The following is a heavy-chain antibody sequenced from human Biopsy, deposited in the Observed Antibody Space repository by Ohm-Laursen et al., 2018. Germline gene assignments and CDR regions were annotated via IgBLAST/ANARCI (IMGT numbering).Heavy chain of an antibody. CDR1: GVSISTYY. D-gene: IGHD5-12*01. CDR3: AREAIGVATAFDI. CDR2: IYYSGST. J-gene: IGHJ3*02. V-gene: IGHV4-59*01. Sequence: SDTLSLTCTVSGVSISTYYWSWIRQSPGRGLEWIAYIYYSGSTDYNPSLKSRVTISLDTSKNQFSLKLGSVTAADTAIYYCAREAIGVATAFDIWGQGTMVTVSS.